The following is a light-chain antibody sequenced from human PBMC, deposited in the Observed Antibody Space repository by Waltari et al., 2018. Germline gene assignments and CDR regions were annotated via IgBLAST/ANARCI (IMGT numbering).Light chain of an antibody. CDR3: QQYSYWPWT. J-gene: IGKJ1*01. CDR1: QSVSSN. V-gene: IGKV3-15*01. CDR2: GAS. Sequence: EIVMTPSPATLSVSPGEGATLPCRASQSVSSNLAWYQKKPGQAPRLLIYGASTRATGIPARFSGSGSGTEFTLTISSLQSEDFAVFYCQQYSYWPWTFGQGTKVEIK.